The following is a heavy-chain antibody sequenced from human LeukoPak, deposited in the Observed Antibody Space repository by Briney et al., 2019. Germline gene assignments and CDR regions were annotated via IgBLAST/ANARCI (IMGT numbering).Heavy chain of an antibody. CDR2: ISGSGGST. J-gene: IGHJ4*02. CDR3: ANQYYYGSGSPKRRYYFDY. Sequence: PGGSLRLSCAASGFTFSSYAMSWVRQAPGKGLEWVSAISGSGGSTYHADSVKGRFTISRDNSKNTLYLQMNSLRAEDTAVYYCANQYYYGSGSPKRRYYFDYWGQGTLVTVSS. CDR1: GFTFSSYA. V-gene: IGHV3-23*01. D-gene: IGHD3-10*01.